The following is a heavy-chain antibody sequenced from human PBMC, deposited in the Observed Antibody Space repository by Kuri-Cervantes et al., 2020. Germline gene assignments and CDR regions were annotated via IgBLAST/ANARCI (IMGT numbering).Heavy chain of an antibody. D-gene: IGHD2-2*01. Sequence: VGSLRLSCAASGFTFSSYSMNWVRQAPGKGLEWVAVISYDGSNKYYADSVKGRFTISRDNSKNTLCLQMNSLRAEDTAVYYCAAPGGIVVVPAASFDYWGQGTLVTVSS. CDR2: ISYDGSNK. V-gene: IGHV3-30*03. CDR1: GFTFSSYS. CDR3: AAPGGIVVVPAASFDY. J-gene: IGHJ4*02.